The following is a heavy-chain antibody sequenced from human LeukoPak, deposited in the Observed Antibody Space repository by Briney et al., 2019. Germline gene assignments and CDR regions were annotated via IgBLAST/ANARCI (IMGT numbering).Heavy chain of an antibody. J-gene: IGHJ5*02. V-gene: IGHV4-34*01. Sequence: SETLSLTCAVYGGSFSGYYWSWIRQPPGKGLEWIGEINHGGSTNYKRSLKSRVTISVDTSKNQFSLKLSSVTAADTAVFYCARATRDLGYNSSWYVASFWFDPWGQGTLVTVSS. CDR1: GGSFSGYY. D-gene: IGHD6-13*01. CDR3: ARATRDLGYNSSWYVASFWFDP. CDR2: INHGGST.